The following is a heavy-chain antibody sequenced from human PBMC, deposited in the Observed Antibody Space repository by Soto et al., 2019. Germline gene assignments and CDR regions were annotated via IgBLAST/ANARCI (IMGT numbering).Heavy chain of an antibody. CDR1: GFTFSSYA. Sequence: GWLRLSCAASGFTFSSYAMSWVRQAPGKGLEWVSAISGSGGSTYYADSVKGRFTISRDNSKNTLYLQMNSLRAEDTAVYSCAKFRMVYALYFDYWGQGTLVTVSS. CDR2: ISGSGGST. J-gene: IGHJ4*02. CDR3: AKFRMVYALYFDY. D-gene: IGHD2-8*01. V-gene: IGHV3-23*01.